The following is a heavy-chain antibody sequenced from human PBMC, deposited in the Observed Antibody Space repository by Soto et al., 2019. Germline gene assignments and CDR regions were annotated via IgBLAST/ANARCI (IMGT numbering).Heavy chain of an antibody. Sequence: QVQLVQSGAEERKPGASVKVSCKASGYTFSTYAMHWVRRAPGQSLEWMGWFNGCNGNIKYSQKFEGRVTITTDAAASTAYMGPKMLRSEDAAVYYCARGNVRGGCLDYWGQGTLVSVSS. V-gene: IGHV1-3*05. J-gene: IGHJ4*02. CDR2: FNGCNGNI. D-gene: IGHD3-10*01. CDR1: GYTFSTYA. CDR3: ARGNVRGGCLDY.